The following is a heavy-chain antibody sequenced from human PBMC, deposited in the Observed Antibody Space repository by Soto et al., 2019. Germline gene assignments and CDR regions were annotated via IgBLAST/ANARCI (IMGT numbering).Heavy chain of an antibody. V-gene: IGHV3-21*01. CDR1: GFTFSSYS. D-gene: IGHD3-3*01. CDR3: AREIFDFWNGRGGMDWFDP. Sequence: EVQLVESGGGLVKPGGSLRLSCAASGFTFSSYSMNWVRQAPGKGLEWVSSISSSSSSYIYYADAVKGRFTISRDNAKNSLYLQMNSLRAEDTAVYYCAREIFDFWNGRGGMDWFDPWGQGTLVTVSS. J-gene: IGHJ5*02. CDR2: ISSSSSSYI.